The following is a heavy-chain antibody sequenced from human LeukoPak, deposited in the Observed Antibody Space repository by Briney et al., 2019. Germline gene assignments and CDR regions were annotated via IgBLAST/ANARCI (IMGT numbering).Heavy chain of an antibody. CDR3: AKGSLGSWYYFDY. CDR2: ISGSAIGGIT. CDR1: GFTFSTYG. D-gene: IGHD6-13*01. J-gene: IGHJ4*02. Sequence: AGGSLRLSCAASGFTFSTYGMSWVRQSPGKGLEWVSAISGSAIGGITNYADSVRGRFTISRDDYKNTLYLQMNSLRVEDTAVYYCAKGSLGSWYYFDYWGQGTLVTVSS. V-gene: IGHV3-23*01.